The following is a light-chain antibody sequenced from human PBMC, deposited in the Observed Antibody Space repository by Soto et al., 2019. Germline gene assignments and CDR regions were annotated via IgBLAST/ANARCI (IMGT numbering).Light chain of an antibody. V-gene: IGLV1-40*01. CDR3: QAYDYSLTASV. J-gene: IGLJ3*02. CDR1: SSNLGAGYD. Sequence: QSVLTQPPSVSGAPGQRVTIACTGNSSNLGAGYDVHWYQQLPGAPPKLVIFGNRNRPSGVPERFSGSKSGTSASLAITGLQADDEADYYCQAYDYSLTASVFGGGTKLTVL. CDR2: GNR.